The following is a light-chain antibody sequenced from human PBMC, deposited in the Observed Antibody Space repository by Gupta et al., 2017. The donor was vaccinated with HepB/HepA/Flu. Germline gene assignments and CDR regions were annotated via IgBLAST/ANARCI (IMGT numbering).Light chain of an antibody. J-gene: IGLJ2*01. V-gene: IGLV3-21*03. CDR2: DDT. Sequence: SYVLTQPSSVSVAPGKTATLTCGGKDIETKSVHWYQQRPGQAPVLVVYDDTDRPSGIPERFSGSNSGNTASLTITRVEAGDEADYYCQVRDTRTDQWIFSGGTQLTVL. CDR3: QVRDTRTDQWI. CDR1: DIETKS.